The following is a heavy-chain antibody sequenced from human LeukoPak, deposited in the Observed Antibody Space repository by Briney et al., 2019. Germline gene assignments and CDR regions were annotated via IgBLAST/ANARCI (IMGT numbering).Heavy chain of an antibody. J-gene: IGHJ4*02. D-gene: IGHD6-13*01. CDR1: GFTFNNYW. CDR2: INSDGSST. CDR3: ARGPSYSSSWYGLDS. Sequence: GGSLRLSCATSGFTFNNYWMHWVRQAPGKGLVWVSRINSDGSSTTYADSVKGRFTISRDNAKNTLYLQMNSLRAEDTAVYFCARGPSYSSSWYGLDSWGQGTLVTVSS. V-gene: IGHV3-74*01.